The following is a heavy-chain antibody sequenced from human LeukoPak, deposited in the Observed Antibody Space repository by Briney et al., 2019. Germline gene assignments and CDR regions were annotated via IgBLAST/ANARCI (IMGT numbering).Heavy chain of an antibody. CDR2: ISTDGRST. J-gene: IGHJ5*02. V-gene: IGHV3-74*01. Sequence: GGSLRLSCAASGFTFNSYWMHWVRHAPGKGLVWVSRISTDGRSTNYADSVKGRFTISRDNTKNSLYLQMNSLRAEDTAVFYCERDDDSAITMVRGVTWFDHWGQGTLVTVSS. CDR1: GFTFNSYW. D-gene: IGHD3-10*01. CDR3: ERDDDSAITMVRGVTWFDH.